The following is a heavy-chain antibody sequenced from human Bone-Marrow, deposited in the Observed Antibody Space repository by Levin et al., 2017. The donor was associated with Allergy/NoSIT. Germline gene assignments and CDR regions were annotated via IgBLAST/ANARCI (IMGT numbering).Heavy chain of an antibody. Sequence: QRGESLKISCAASGFTFSSYWMTWVRQAPGKGLEWVGNIHPGGSETYYGDSVKGRFTVSRDNAQNSLYLEMNSLRSEDTAVYYCARDVAASGSHDYWGQGTLVTVSS. CDR2: IHPGGSET. D-gene: IGHD3-10*01. CDR3: ARDVAASGSHDY. V-gene: IGHV3-7*04. J-gene: IGHJ4*02. CDR1: GFTFSSYW.